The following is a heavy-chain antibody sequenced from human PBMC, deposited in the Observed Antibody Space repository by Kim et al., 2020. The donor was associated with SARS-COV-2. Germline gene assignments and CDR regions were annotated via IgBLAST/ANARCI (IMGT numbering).Heavy chain of an antibody. CDR3: ARDGSLGSGTYDGFDI. CDR1: GYSISSGYY. V-gene: IGHV4-38-2*02. CDR2: IRHSGST. D-gene: IGHD3-10*01. J-gene: IGHJ3*02. Sequence: SETLSLTCTVSGYSISSGYYWAWVRQPPGKGLELIGSIRHSGSTYYNPSLKSRVTVSIDTSRNQFSLKLTSVTAADTAVYYCARDGSLGSGTYDGFDIWGQGTMVTVSS.